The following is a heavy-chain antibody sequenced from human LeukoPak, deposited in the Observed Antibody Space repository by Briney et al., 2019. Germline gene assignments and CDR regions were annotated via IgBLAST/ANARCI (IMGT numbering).Heavy chain of an antibody. CDR1: GFTFDDYA. V-gene: IGHV3-9*01. J-gene: IGHJ4*02. Sequence: PGGSLRLSCAASGFTFDDYAMHWVRQPPAKGLAWVSGISWNSGSIGYADSVKGRFTTSRDNAKDSLYLQMNSLRAEDTAVYYCAREPKQWLVPIDYWGQGTLLTV. D-gene: IGHD6-19*01. CDR2: ISWNSGSI. CDR3: AREPKQWLVPIDY.